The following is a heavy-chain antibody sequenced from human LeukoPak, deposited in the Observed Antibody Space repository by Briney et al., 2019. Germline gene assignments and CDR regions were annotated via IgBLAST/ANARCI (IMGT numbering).Heavy chain of an antibody. Sequence: ASVKVSCKASGGTFSSYAISWVRQAPGQGLEWMGWISAYNGNTNYAQKPQGRVTMTTDTSTSTAYMELRSLRSDDTAVYYCARQRWPINWFDPWGQGTLVTVSS. CDR1: GGTFSSYA. D-gene: IGHD5-24*01. CDR2: ISAYNGNT. J-gene: IGHJ5*02. V-gene: IGHV1-18*01. CDR3: ARQRWPINWFDP.